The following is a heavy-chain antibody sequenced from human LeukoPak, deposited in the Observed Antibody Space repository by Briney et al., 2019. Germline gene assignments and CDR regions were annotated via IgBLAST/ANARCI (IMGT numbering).Heavy chain of an antibody. J-gene: IGHJ4*02. CDR3: AREGGRWLQIRGVFDY. V-gene: IGHV1-18*01. D-gene: IGHD5-24*01. CDR1: GYTFTSYG. CDR2: ISAYNGNT. Sequence: ASVNVSCKASGYTFTSYGISWVRQAPGQGLEWMGWISAYNGNTNYAQKLQGRVTMTTDTSTRTAYMELRSLRSNDTAVYYCAREGGRWLQIRGVFDYWGQGTLVTVSS.